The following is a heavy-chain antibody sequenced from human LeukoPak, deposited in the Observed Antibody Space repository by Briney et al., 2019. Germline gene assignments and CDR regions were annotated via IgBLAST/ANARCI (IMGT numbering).Heavy chain of an antibody. CDR1: GYTFTSYY. J-gene: IGHJ6*03. Sequence: ASVTVSCKASGYTFTSYYMHWVRQVPGQGLEWVGLINPIGSSTIYAQKFEGRVIMSRDMSTSTVYMELSSLRSEHSAVYSCARGGGGYAAVSLYYYYYMDVWGKGTPVTVSS. D-gene: IGHD5-12*01. V-gene: IGHV1-46*01. CDR3: ARGGGGYAAVSLYYYYYMDV. CDR2: INPIGSST.